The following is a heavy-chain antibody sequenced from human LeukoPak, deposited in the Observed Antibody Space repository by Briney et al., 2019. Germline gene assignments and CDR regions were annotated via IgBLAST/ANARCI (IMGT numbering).Heavy chain of an antibody. CDR3: AREQQLAYFDY. CDR2: IYYSGST. D-gene: IGHD6-13*01. CDR1: GGSISSYY. Sequence: SETLSLTCTVSGGSISSYYWSWIRQPPGKGLEWIGYIYYSGSTNYNPSLKSRVTISVDTSKNQFSLKLSSVTAADTAVYYCAREQQLAYFDYWGQGTLVTVSS. J-gene: IGHJ4*02. V-gene: IGHV4-59*12.